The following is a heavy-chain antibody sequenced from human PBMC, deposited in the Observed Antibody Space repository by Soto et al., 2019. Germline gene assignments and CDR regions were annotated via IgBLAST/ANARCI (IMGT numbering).Heavy chain of an antibody. V-gene: IGHV3-33*01. CDR1: GFTFSSYG. J-gene: IGHJ6*02. CDR3: ARDVAAARRRYYYYGMDV. D-gene: IGHD6-6*01. Sequence: PGGSLRLSCAASGFTFSSYGMHWVRQAPGKGLEWVAVIWYDGSNKYYADSVKGRFTISRDNSKNTLYLQMNSLRAEDTAVYYCARDVAAARRRYYYYGMDVWGQGTTVTVSS. CDR2: IWYDGSNK.